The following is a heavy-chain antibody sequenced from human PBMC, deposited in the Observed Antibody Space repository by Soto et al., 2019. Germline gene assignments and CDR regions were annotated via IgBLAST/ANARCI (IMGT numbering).Heavy chain of an antibody. V-gene: IGHV1-18*01. CDR2: ISAYNGNT. D-gene: IGHD2-8*01. CDR1: GYTFTSYG. Sequence: GASVKVSCKASGYTFTSYGISWVRQAPGQGLEWMGWISAYNGNTNYAQKLQGRVTMTTDTSTSTAYMELRSLRSDDTAVYYCARDTLGYCTNGVCYTVRPDYYYYGMDVWGQGTTVTVSS. CDR3: ARDTLGYCTNGVCYTVRPDYYYYGMDV. J-gene: IGHJ6*02.